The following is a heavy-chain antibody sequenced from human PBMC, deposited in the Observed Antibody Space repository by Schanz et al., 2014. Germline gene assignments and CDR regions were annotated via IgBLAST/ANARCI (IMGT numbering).Heavy chain of an antibody. Sequence: QVRLEQSAAEVKKPGASVKVSCTSYGNTFTAYYVNWVRQAPGQGLEWMGRSNPGNGDTKYAPKYQGRATMTGDASITAAYMELTGLPSDDTGVYYCTSPGSPNFWEFDYWGDGALVTVSS. J-gene: IGHJ5*01. CDR1: GNTFTAYY. V-gene: IGHV1-2*02. D-gene: IGHD1-26*01. CDR2: SNPGNGDT. CDR3: TSPGSPNFWEFDY.